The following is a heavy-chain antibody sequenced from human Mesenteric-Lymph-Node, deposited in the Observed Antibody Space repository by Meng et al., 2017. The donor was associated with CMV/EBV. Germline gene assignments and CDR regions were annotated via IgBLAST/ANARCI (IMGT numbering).Heavy chain of an antibody. J-gene: IGHJ4*02. CDR3: AKHASGSYYSFDY. Sequence: GESLKISCAASGLTVSTNYMSWVRQSPGKGLEWVSYIYSAGPSTYYADSVKGRFTISRDNSKNTLYLQMNRLRAEDTAVYYCAKHASGSYYSFDYWGQGTLVTVSS. D-gene: IGHD3-10*01. CDR2: IYSAGPST. CDR1: GLTVSTNY. V-gene: IGHV3-23*03.